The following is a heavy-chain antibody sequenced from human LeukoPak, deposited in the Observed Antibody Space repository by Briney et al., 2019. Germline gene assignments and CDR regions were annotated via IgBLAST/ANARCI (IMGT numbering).Heavy chain of an antibody. V-gene: IGHV3-15*01. CDR2: IKSKSDGGTT. CDR3: TQGVAKAYS. J-gene: IGHJ4*02. D-gene: IGHD5-12*01. CDR1: GFTFSSYT. Sequence: GGSLRLSCAASGFTFSSYTIHWVRQAPGKGLEWVGRIKSKSDGGTTDFAAPVKGRFTMSRDDSENTVSLQMNSLKIEDTAVYFCTQGVAKAYSWGQGTLVTVSS.